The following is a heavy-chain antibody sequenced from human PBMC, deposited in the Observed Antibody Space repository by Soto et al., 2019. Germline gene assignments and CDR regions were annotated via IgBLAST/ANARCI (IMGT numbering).Heavy chain of an antibody. J-gene: IGHJ4*02. V-gene: IGHV1-69*13. D-gene: IGHD3-10*01. CDR3: ARGRDGSNYYFDY. CDR1: GGTFSDSV. CDR2: IVPIFGKA. Sequence: ASVKVSCKASGGTFSDSVTTWVRQAPGQGLEWMGGIVPIFGKANLAEKFQDRVTITADESTSTAYMELSSLRSDDSAVYYCARGRDGSNYYFDYWGQGTLVTVSS.